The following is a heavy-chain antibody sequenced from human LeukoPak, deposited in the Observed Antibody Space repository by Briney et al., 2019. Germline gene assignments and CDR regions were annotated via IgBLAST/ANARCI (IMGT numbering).Heavy chain of an antibody. CDR3: ARSLLLWFGELSDAFDI. CDR2: INHSGST. Sequence: SETLSLTCAVYGGSFSGYYWSWIRQPPGKGLEWIGEINHSGSTNYNPSLKSRVTISVDTSKNQFSLKLSSVTAADTAVYYCARSLLLWFGELSDAFDIWGQGTMVTVSS. D-gene: IGHD3-10*01. CDR1: GGSFSGYY. J-gene: IGHJ3*02. V-gene: IGHV4-34*01.